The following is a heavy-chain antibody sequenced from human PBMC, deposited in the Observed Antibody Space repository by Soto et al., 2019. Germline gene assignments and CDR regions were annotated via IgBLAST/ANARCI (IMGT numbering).Heavy chain of an antibody. Sequence: GGSLRLSCSASGFTFNIHNMNWVRQAPGKGLEWVSSINSRSSYIYYSGSVKGRFTISRDNAKNSLYLQMNSLRAEDTAVYYCARDNVPSDFFDSWGQGTLVTVSS. CDR1: GFTFNIHN. V-gene: IGHV3-21*01. CDR3: ARDNVPSDFFDS. J-gene: IGHJ4*02. CDR2: INSRSSYI. D-gene: IGHD2-8*01.